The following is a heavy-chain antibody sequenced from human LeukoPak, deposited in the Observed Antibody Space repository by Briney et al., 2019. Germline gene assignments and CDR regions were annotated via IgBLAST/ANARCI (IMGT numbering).Heavy chain of an antibody. V-gene: IGHV4-4*07. Sequence: SQTLSLTCTVSGVSISSYYWSWIRQPAGKGLEWVGGIYTSGRTNYNPSPKSRVTTSVEKSKKQFSLKLSALTAPDTAVYYCARGSSSIYFDYWGQGTLVTVSS. D-gene: IGHD2-2*01. J-gene: IGHJ4*02. CDR1: GVSISSYY. CDR2: IYTSGRT. CDR3: ARGSSSIYFDY.